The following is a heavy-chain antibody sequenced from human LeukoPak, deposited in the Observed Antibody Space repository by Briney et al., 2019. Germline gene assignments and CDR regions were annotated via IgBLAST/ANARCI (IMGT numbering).Heavy chain of an antibody. V-gene: IGHV1-8*02. Sequence: ASVKFSFKASGYTFTSYDINWVRQAPGQGREWMGWMDPNRGNTGYSHKFQGRVTMARSTSVSTAYMELSSLTSEDTAVYYCARGLSRCSSGNCYEPNWLDSWGQGTLVTVSS. J-gene: IGHJ5*01. CDR3: ARGLSRCSSGNCYEPNWLDS. D-gene: IGHD2-2*01. CDR1: GYTFTSYD. CDR2: MDPNRGNT.